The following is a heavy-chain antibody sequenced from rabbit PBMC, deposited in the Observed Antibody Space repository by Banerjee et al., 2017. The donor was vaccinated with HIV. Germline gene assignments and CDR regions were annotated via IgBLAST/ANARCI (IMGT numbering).Heavy chain of an antibody. V-gene: IGHV1S40*01. J-gene: IGHJ4*01. D-gene: IGHD6-1*01. CDR2: VAAGVSFTT. Sequence: QSLEESGGDLVKPGASLTLTCTASGFSFTYIDYLCWVRQPPGKGPEWIACVAAGVSFTTYYATWAKGRFTISKTSSTTMTLQMTSLTAADTATYFCARGTYIYYGGGYGYALDHFNLWGPGTLVTVS. CDR1: GFSFTYIDY. CDR3: ARGTYIYYGGGYGYALDHFNL.